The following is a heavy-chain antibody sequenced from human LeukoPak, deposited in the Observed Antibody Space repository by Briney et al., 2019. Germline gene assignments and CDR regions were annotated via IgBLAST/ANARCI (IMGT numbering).Heavy chain of an antibody. Sequence: ASVKVSCKASGYTFTANYIHWVRQAPGQGLEWMGWINPDSGGTNFAQKFQGRVTMTRDTSISTAYKELSRLRSDDTAVYYCARLGRQFGELRPWGQGTLVTVSS. J-gene: IGHJ5*02. D-gene: IGHD3-10*01. CDR2: INPDSGGT. CDR1: GYTFTANY. V-gene: IGHV1-2*02. CDR3: ARLGRQFGELRP.